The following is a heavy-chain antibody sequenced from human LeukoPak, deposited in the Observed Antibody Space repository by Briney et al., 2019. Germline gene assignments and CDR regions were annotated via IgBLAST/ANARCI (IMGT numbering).Heavy chain of an antibody. CDR1: GYTFSSYY. CDR3: ARVDHSGSYFY. D-gene: IGHD1-26*01. V-gene: IGHV1-18*04. CDR2: ISAYNGNT. Sequence: ASVKVSCKASGYTFSSYYMHWVRQAPGQGLEWMGWISAYNGNTNYAQKLQGRVTMTTDTSTSTAYMELRSLRSDDTAVYYCARVDHSGSYFYWGQGTLVTVSS. J-gene: IGHJ4*02.